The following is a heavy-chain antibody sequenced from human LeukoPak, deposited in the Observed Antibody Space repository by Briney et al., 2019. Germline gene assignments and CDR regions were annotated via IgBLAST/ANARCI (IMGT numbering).Heavy chain of an antibody. V-gene: IGHV4-59*01. CDR1: GGSISSYY. D-gene: IGHD5-24*01. Sequence: SETLSLTCTVSGGSISSYYWSWIRQPPGKGLEWIGYIYYSGSTNYNPSLKSRVTISVDTSKNQFSLKLSSVTAADTAVYYCARARRDGYKNPTFYYYYMDVWGKGTTVTISS. J-gene: IGHJ6*03. CDR2: IYYSGST. CDR3: ARARRDGYKNPTFYYYYMDV.